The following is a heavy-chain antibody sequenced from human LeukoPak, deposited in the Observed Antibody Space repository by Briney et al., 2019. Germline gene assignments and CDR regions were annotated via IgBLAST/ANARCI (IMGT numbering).Heavy chain of an antibody. CDR1: GFTFSTYS. Sequence: GGSLRLSCAASGFTFSTYSMSWVRQAPGKGLEWVSYISSSGSTIYYADSVKGRFTISRDNAKNSLYLQMNSLRAEDTAVYYCAELGITMIGGVWGKGTTVTISS. D-gene: IGHD3-10*02. J-gene: IGHJ6*04. V-gene: IGHV3-48*04. CDR3: AELGITMIGGV. CDR2: ISSSGSTI.